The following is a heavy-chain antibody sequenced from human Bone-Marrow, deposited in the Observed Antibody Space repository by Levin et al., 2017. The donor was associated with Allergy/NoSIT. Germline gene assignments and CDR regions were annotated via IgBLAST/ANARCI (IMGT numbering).Heavy chain of an antibody. CDR1: GFTVSNNY. V-gene: IGHV3-53*01. D-gene: IGHD3-16*01. J-gene: IGHJ4*02. CDR3: ARGGPYGY. Sequence: GGSLRLSCAVSGFTVSNNYMSWVRQAPGKGLEWVSVIYSAGSTYYADSVRDRFTISRDNSKNTLFLQMNSLRADDTAVYYCARGGPYGYWGQGTLVTVSS. CDR2: IYSAGST.